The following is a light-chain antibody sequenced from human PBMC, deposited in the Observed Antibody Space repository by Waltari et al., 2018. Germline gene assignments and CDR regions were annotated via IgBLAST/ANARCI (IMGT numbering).Light chain of an antibody. CDR3: QQGNSFPPT. V-gene: IGKV1-12*01. CDR2: SAS. Sequence: DIQMTQSPSSVSASVGDRVTITCRASQGISNWLAWYQQKPGKAPKLLIYSASILQTGVPSRFSGSGSRTDFTLTIINLQPEDFATYFCQQGNSFPPTFGQGTKVEVK. CDR1: QGISNW. J-gene: IGKJ1*01.